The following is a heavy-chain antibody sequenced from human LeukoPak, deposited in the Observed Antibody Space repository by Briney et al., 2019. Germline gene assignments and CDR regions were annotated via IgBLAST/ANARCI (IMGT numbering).Heavy chain of an antibody. CDR2: INHSGST. CDR1: GGSFSGYY. J-gene: IGHJ5*02. Sequence: PSETLSLTCAVYGGSFSGYYWSWIRQPPGKGLEWIGEINHSGSTNYNPSLKSRVTISVDTSKNQFSLKLSSVTAADTAVYYCARGLRYFDWIPSWFDPWGQGTLVTVSS. V-gene: IGHV4-34*01. D-gene: IGHD3-9*01. CDR3: ARGLRYFDWIPSWFDP.